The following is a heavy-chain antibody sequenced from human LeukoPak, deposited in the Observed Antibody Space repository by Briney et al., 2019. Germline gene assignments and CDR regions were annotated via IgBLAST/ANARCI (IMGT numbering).Heavy chain of an antibody. Sequence: PGGSLRLSCATSGFTFSDYYMSWIRQAPGKGLEWVSYISSSSSYTNYADSVKGRFTISRDNAKNSLYLQMNSLRAEDTAVYYCASTIAAAGGFDYWGQGTLVTVSP. CDR3: ASTIAAAGGFDY. V-gene: IGHV3-11*03. J-gene: IGHJ4*02. CDR1: GFTFSDYY. CDR2: ISSSSSYT. D-gene: IGHD6-13*01.